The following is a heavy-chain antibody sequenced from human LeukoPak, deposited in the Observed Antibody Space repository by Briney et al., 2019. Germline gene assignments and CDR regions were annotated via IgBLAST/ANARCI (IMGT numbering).Heavy chain of an antibody. V-gene: IGHV3-7*04. CDR2: INQDGSEK. CDR1: GSTFSTYW. J-gene: IGHJ4*02. CDR3: ARDRGDFDY. Sequence: GGSLRLSCAASGSTFSTYWVSWVRQAPGKGLEWVANINQDGSEKYYVDSVKGRFTISRDNAKNPLYLQMNSLRAEDAAVYYCARDRGDFDYWGQGTLVTVSS. D-gene: IGHD3-16*01.